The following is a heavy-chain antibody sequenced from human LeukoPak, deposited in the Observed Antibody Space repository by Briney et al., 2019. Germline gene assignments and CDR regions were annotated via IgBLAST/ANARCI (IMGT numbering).Heavy chain of an antibody. CDR2: IIPIFGTA. CDR3: ARDVYGDYGWYYYGMDV. D-gene: IGHD4-17*01. CDR1: GGTFSSYA. V-gene: IGHV1-69*01. Sequence: SVNVSCKASGGTFSSYAISWVRQAPGQGLEWMGGIIPIFGTANYAQKFQGRVTITADESTSTAYMELSSLRSEDTAVYYCARDVYGDYGWYYYGMDVWGQGTTVTVSS. J-gene: IGHJ6*02.